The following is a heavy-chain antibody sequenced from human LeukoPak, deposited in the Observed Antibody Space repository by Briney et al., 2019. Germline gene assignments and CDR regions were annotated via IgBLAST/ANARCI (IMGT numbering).Heavy chain of an antibody. CDR3: ARRNVGATSAYFGS. CDR1: GGSISSYY. V-gene: IGHV4-59*08. D-gene: IGHD1-26*01. Sequence: SETLSLTCTVSGGSISSYYWSWIRQPPGKGLEWIGYICYSGSTNYNPSLKSRVTISVDTSKNQFSLKLSSVTAADTAVYYCARRNVGATSAYFGSWGQGTLVTVSS. CDR2: ICYSGST. J-gene: IGHJ4*02.